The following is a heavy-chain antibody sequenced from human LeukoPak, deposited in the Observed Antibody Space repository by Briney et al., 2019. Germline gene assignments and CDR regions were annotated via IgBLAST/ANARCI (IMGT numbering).Heavy chain of an antibody. CDR2: ISHNGNVN. Sequence: GGSLRLSCAASGFTFSSYWMNWARQAPGKGLEWVASISHNGNVNYYVDSVKGRFTISRDNAKNSLYLQMSNLRAENTAVYFCARGGGLDVWGQGATVTVSS. V-gene: IGHV3-7*03. D-gene: IGHD3-16*01. J-gene: IGHJ6*02. CDR1: GFTFSSYW. CDR3: ARGGGLDV.